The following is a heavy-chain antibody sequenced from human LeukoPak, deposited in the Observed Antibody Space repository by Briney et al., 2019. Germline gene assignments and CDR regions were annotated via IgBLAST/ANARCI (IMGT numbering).Heavy chain of an antibody. J-gene: IGHJ6*03. CDR3: ARGNIVVVPAAIYYYYYMDV. V-gene: IGHV1-69*05. D-gene: IGHD2-2*01. CDR1: GGTFSSYA. Sequence: SVKVSCKASGGTFSSYAISWVRQAPGQGLEWMGGIIPIFGTANYAQKFQSRVTITTDESTSTAYMELSSLRSEDTAVYYCARGNIVVVPAAIYYYYYMDVWGKGTTVTVSS. CDR2: IIPIFGTA.